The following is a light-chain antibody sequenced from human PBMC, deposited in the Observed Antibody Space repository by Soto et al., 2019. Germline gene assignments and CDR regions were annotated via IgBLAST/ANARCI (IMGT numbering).Light chain of an antibody. Sequence: QSALTQPASVSGSPGQSITISCTGTSSDVGGYNYVSWYQQHPGKAPKLMIYEVSHRPSGVSKRFSGSKSGNTASLTISGLEDEDEADYYCSSYTSSSTLVFGGGTKLTVL. CDR3: SSYTSSSTLV. J-gene: IGLJ3*02. V-gene: IGLV2-14*01. CDR2: EVS. CDR1: SSDVGGYNY.